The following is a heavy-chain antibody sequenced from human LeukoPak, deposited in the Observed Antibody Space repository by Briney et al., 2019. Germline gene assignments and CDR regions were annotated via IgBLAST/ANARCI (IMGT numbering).Heavy chain of an antibody. CDR2: IIPIFGTA. CDR3: ASAVLVVPAASLHGGWFDP. CDR1: GGTFSSYA. V-gene: IGHV1-69*05. J-gene: IGHJ5*02. Sequence: ASVKVSCKASGGTFSSYAISWVRQAPGQGLEWMGGIIPIFGTANYAQKIQGRVTITTDESTSTAYMELSSLRSEDTAVYYCASAVLVVPAASLHGGWFDPWGQGTLVTVSS. D-gene: IGHD2-2*01.